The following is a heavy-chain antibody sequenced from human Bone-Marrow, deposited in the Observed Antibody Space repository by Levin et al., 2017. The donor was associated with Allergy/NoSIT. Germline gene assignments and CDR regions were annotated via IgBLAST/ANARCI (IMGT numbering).Heavy chain of an antibody. D-gene: IGHD3-10*01. Sequence: SETLSLTCTVSGGSVFSGSYYWSWIRQPPGKGLEYIGYVCYSGSTNYNPSLKSRVTISMDTSKNQLSLKLSSVSAADTAVYYCARGLIITQGGSKYDYVVDGWGQGTPVTVSS. CDR1: GGSVFSGSYY. CDR3: ARGLIITQGGSKYDYVVDG. CDR2: VCYSGST. V-gene: IGHV4-61*01. J-gene: IGHJ6*02.